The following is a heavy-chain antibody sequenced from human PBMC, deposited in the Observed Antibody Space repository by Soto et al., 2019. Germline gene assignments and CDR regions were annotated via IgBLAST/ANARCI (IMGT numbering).Heavy chain of an antibody. J-gene: IGHJ4*02. CDR1: GFTFSDYA. D-gene: IGHD1-1*01. CDR3: AKVRGTDY. Sequence: GGSLRLSCAASGFTFSDYAMTWIRQAPGKGLEWVSAISGSGGNTYYAASVKGRFTISRDNSKYTLYLQMNNLRAEDTAIYYCAKVRGTDYWGQGTLVTVSS. CDR2: ISGSGGNT. V-gene: IGHV3-23*01.